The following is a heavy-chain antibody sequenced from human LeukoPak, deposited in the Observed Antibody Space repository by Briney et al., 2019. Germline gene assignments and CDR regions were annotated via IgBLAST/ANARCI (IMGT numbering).Heavy chain of an antibody. D-gene: IGHD2-2*01. CDR1: GGSISSGSYY. J-gene: IGHJ4*02. Sequence: PSETLSLTXTVSGGSISSGSYYWSWIRQPAGKGLEWIVRIYTSGSTSYNPSLKSRVTISVDTSKNQFSLKLSSVTAADTAVYYCARDPCSSTSCYEGGFDYWGQGTLVTVSS. CDR3: ARDPCSSTSCYEGGFDY. V-gene: IGHV4-61*02. CDR2: IYTSGST.